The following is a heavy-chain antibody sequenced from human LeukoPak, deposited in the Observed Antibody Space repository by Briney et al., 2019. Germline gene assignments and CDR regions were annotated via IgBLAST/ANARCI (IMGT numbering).Heavy chain of an antibody. CDR3: ARVREGGIYDY. J-gene: IGHJ4*02. V-gene: IGHV3-7*03. Sequence: GGSLRLSCVGSVFTFGIYWMSWVRQRPGKGLERVANIQEQGNAMYYVDSVEGRFTVSRDNAKNSVYLQMNSLRPEDTAMYYCARVREGGIYDYWGQGTLVTVSS. CDR1: VFTFGIYW. CDR2: IQEQGNAM. D-gene: IGHD3-3*02.